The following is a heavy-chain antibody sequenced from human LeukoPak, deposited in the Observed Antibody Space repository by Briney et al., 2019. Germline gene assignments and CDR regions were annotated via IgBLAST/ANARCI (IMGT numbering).Heavy chain of an antibody. Sequence: GGSLRLSCAVSGITLSNYGMSWVRQAPGKGLEWVAGISGSGGGTNYADSVKGRFTISRDNSENTLYLQMNSLRAEDTAVYFCAKRGVVIRVILVGFHKEAYYFDSWGQGALVTVSS. CDR3: AKRGVVIRVILVGFHKEAYYFDS. V-gene: IGHV3-23*01. CDR1: GITLSNYG. D-gene: IGHD3-22*01. CDR2: ISGSGGGT. J-gene: IGHJ4*02.